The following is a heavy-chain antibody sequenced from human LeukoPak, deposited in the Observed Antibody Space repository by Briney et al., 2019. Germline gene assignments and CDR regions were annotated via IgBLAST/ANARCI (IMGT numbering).Heavy chain of an antibody. CDR2: IRYDGSNK. CDR1: GFTFSDYG. D-gene: IGHD3-16*01. Sequence: GGSLRLSCAASGFTFSDYGMHWVRQAPGKGLEWVAFIRYDGSNKYYADSVKGRFTISRDNAKNSLYLQMNSLRAEDTAVYYCARGGNQGYYFDYWGQGTLVTVSS. V-gene: IGHV3-30*02. CDR3: ARGGNQGYYFDY. J-gene: IGHJ4*02.